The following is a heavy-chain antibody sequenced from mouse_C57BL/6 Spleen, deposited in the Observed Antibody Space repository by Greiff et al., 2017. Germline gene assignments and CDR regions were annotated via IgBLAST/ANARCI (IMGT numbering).Heavy chain of an antibody. Sequence: QVQLQQSGPELVKPGASVKISCKASGYAFSSSWMNWVKQRPGKGLEWIGRIYPGDGDTNYNGKFKGKATLTADKSSSTAYMQLSSLTSEDSAVYFCARLYGAYAMDYWGQGTSVTVSS. CDR2: IYPGDGDT. CDR1: GYAFSSSW. CDR3: ARLYGAYAMDY. J-gene: IGHJ4*01. V-gene: IGHV1-82*01. D-gene: IGHD1-1*01.